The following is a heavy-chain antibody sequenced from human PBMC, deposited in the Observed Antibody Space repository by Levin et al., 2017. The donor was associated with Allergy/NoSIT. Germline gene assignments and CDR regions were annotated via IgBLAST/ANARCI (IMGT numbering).Heavy chain of an antibody. CDR2: IIPIFGTA. CDR3: ATSGFQVLTQTLIVGTTSGSDY. J-gene: IGHJ4*02. Sequence: SVKVSCKASGGTFTSYVISWVRQAPGQGLEWMGGIIPIFGTAKYVQKFQGRVTITADESTSTAYMELSSLRSEDTAVYYCATSGFQVLTQTLIVGTTSGSDYWGQGTLVTVSS. V-gene: IGHV1-69*13. D-gene: IGHD1-26*01. CDR1: GGTFTSYV.